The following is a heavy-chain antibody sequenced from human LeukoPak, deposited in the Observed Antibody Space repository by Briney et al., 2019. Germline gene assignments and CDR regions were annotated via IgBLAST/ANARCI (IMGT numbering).Heavy chain of an antibody. V-gene: IGHV1-24*01. Sequence: ASVTVSCKVSGYTLTELSMHWVRQAPGKGLEWMGGFDPEDGETIYARKFQGRVTMTEDTSTDTAYMELSSLRSEDTAVYYCATWSDCSSTSCYFGNYSDYWGQGTLVTVSS. J-gene: IGHJ4*02. CDR2: FDPEDGET. CDR1: GYTLTELS. D-gene: IGHD2-2*01. CDR3: ATWSDCSSTSCYFGNYSDY.